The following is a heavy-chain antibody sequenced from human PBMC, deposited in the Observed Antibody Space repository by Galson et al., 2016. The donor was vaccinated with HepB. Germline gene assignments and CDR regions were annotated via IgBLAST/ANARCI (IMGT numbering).Heavy chain of an antibody. D-gene: IGHD2-8*01. V-gene: IGHV3-48*02. Sequence: SLRLSCAASGFTFSSYHMNWVRQAPGKGLHWAAYITSNSDTIYYADSVKGRFTISRDNAKNSLYLQMNSLRDEDTAVYYCARGRRYCTDGVCHPGMDVWGQGTTVTVSS. CDR1: GFTFSSYH. CDR3: ARGRRYCTDGVCHPGMDV. J-gene: IGHJ6*02. CDR2: ITSNSDTI.